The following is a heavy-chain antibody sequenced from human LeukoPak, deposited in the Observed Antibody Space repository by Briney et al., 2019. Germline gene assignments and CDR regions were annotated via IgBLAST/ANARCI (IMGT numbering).Heavy chain of an antibody. Sequence: PGGSLRLSCAASGFTFSSYAMHWVRQAPGKGLEWVAVISYDGSNKYYADSVKGRFTISRDNSKNTLYLQMNSLRAEDTAVYYCAREFTYYYGSGSYYIRYYYYGMDVWGQGTTVTVSS. CDR1: GFTFSSYA. J-gene: IGHJ6*02. V-gene: IGHV3-30*04. CDR2: ISYDGSNK. D-gene: IGHD3-10*01. CDR3: AREFTYYYGSGSYYIRYYYYGMDV.